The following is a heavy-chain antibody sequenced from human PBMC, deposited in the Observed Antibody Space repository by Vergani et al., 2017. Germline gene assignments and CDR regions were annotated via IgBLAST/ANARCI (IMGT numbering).Heavy chain of an antibody. CDR1: GGSISSYY. V-gene: IGHV4-4*07. Sequence: QVQLQESGPGLVKPSETLSLTCTVSGGSISSYYWSWIRQPAGKGLEWIGRIYTSGSTNYNPSLKSRVTMSVDTSKNQFSLKLSSVTAADTAVYYCAGTYYDFWSGFYYYGMDVWGQGTRSPSP. CDR3: AGTYYDFWSGFYYYGMDV. CDR2: IYTSGST. D-gene: IGHD3-3*01. J-gene: IGHJ6*02.